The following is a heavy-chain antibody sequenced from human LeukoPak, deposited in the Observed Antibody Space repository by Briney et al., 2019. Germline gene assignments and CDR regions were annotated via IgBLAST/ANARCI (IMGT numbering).Heavy chain of an antibody. CDR3: ARGVPTNWRHGDFDI. D-gene: IGHD1-1*01. J-gene: IGHJ4*02. CDR1: GDSMNSYY. CDR2: IYYRGNT. V-gene: IGHV4-59*01. Sequence: PSETLYLTCTVSGDSMNSYYWSWIRQPPGKGLQWIGYIYYRGNTDYNPSLKSRVTISVDTSKNQFSLNLDSVTSADTAVYYCARGVPTNWRHGDFDIWGQGTLVTVSS.